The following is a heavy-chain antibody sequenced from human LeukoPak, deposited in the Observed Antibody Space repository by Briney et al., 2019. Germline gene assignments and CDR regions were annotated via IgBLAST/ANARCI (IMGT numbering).Heavy chain of an antibody. Sequence: GESLKISCQGSGHSFTSYWTGWVRQMPGKGLEWVGIIYPGDSDPRYSPSFQGQVTISVDKSISAAYLQWSSLKASDTAMYYCARRASGWYFDYWGQGTLVTVSS. CDR1: GHSFTSYW. CDR2: IYPGDSDP. CDR3: ARRASGWYFDY. D-gene: IGHD6-19*01. V-gene: IGHV5-51*01. J-gene: IGHJ4*02.